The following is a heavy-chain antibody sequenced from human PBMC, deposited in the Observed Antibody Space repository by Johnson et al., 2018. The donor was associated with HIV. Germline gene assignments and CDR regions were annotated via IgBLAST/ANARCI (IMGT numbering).Heavy chain of an antibody. CDR3: ARASYYYGSADI. D-gene: IGHD3-10*01. J-gene: IGHJ3*02. CDR1: AFTFSSYA. Sequence: QMLLVESGGDVVQPGRSLRLSCTASAFTFSSYAMHWVRQAPGKGLEWVALISYDGSNKYYADSVKGRFTISRDNAKKSLFLQMNSLRAEDTAVYYCARASYYYGSADIWGQGTMVTVSS. V-gene: IGHV3-30*04. CDR2: ISYDGSNK.